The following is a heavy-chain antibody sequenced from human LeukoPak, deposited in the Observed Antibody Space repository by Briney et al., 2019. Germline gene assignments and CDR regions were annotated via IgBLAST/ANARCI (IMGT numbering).Heavy chain of an antibody. J-gene: IGHJ3*02. D-gene: IGHD3-10*01. Sequence: SETLSLTCTVSGGSISSSSHYWGWIRQPPGKGLEWIGSIYYSGSTYYNPSLKSRVTISVDTSKNQFSLKLSSVTAADTAVYYCASYGSGSNGDAFDIWGQGTMVTVSS. CDR1: GGSISSSSHY. CDR2: IYYSGST. CDR3: ASYGSGSNGDAFDI. V-gene: IGHV4-39*07.